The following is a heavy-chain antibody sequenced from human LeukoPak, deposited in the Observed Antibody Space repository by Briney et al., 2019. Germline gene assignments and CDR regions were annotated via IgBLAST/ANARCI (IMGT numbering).Heavy chain of an antibody. Sequence: GGSLRLSCAASDFTFNTYGMHWVRQAPAKGLEWVAFIQYDGSNKYYADSVKGRFTVSRDNSKNTLYVQMKSLRAEDTAVYYCAKDFVVVPGNVNYFDYWGQGTLVTVSS. D-gene: IGHD2-21*02. V-gene: IGHV3-30*02. CDR3: AKDFVVVPGNVNYFDY. CDR1: DFTFNTYG. J-gene: IGHJ4*02. CDR2: IQYDGSNK.